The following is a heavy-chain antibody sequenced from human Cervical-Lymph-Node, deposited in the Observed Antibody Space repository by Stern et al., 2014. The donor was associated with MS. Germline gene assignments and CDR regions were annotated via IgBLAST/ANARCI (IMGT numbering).Heavy chain of an antibody. D-gene: IGHD2-15*01. CDR3: ARNPGGQWYLDL. J-gene: IGHJ2*01. CDR2: ISPSGGTI. CDR1: ALPFNDAH. Sequence: VQLVDSGGGLVKPGGSLRLSCEGSALPFNDAHMSWIRQAPGKGLEWVSYISPSGGTIYYADSVKGRFTISRDNAKNSLYLQINSLRAEDAAVYYCARNPGGQWYLDLWGRGTLVSVSS. V-gene: IGHV3-11*01.